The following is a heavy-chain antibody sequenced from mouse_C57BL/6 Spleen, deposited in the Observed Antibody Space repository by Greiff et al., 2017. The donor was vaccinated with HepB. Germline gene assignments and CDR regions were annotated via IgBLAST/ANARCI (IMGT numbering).Heavy chain of an antibody. CDR2: INPNNGGT. J-gene: IGHJ2*01. CDR1: GYTFTDYY. Sequence: VQLQQSGPELVKPGASVKISCKASGYTFTDYYMNWVKQSHGKSLEWIGDINPNNGGTSYNQKFKGKATLTVDKSSSTAYMELRSLTSEDSAVYYCARSKAYYYGSSFDDWGQGTTLTVSS. D-gene: IGHD1-1*01. CDR3: ARSKAYYYGSSFDD. V-gene: IGHV1-26*01.